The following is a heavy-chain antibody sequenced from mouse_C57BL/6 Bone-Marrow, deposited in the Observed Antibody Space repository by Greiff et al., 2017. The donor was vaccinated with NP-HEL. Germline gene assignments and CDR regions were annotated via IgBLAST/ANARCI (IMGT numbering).Heavy chain of an antibody. D-gene: IGHD1-1*01. CDR2: IYPGSGST. CDR1: GYTFTSYW. Sequence: QVQLQQPGAELVKPGASVKMSCKASGYTFTSYWITWVKQRPGQGLEWIGDIYPGSGSTNYNVKFKSKATLTVDTSSSTAYMQLSSLTSEDSAVYYCARQITTVVADYWGQGTTLTVSS. J-gene: IGHJ2*01. CDR3: ARQITTVVADY. V-gene: IGHV1-55*01.